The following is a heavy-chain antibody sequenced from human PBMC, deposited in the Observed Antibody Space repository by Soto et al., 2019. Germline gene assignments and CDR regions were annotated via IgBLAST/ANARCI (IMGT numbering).Heavy chain of an antibody. V-gene: IGHV3-21*06. CDR2: ISSTTNYI. Sequence: GGSLRLSCAASGFTFTRYSMNWVRQAPGKGLEWVSSISSTTNYIYYGDSMKGRFTISRDNAKNSLYLEMNSLRAEDTAVYYCARESEDLTSNFDYWGQGTLVTVPQ. CDR1: GFTFTRYS. CDR3: ARESEDLTSNFDY. J-gene: IGHJ4*02.